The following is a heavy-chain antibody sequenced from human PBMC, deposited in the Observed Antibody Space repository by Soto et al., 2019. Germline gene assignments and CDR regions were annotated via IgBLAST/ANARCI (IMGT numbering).Heavy chain of an antibody. CDR3: ARGSFSSSSSWFDP. D-gene: IGHD6-6*01. CDR1: GGSISSGGYY. Sequence: PSETLSLTCTVSGGSISSGGYYWSWIRQHPGKGLECIGYIYYSGRTYYNPSLHSRVSIAVDTTENQFSLKLTSVTAADTSVYYCARGSFSSSSSWFDPWGRGTLVTVSS. V-gene: IGHV4-31*03. CDR2: IYYSGRT. J-gene: IGHJ5*02.